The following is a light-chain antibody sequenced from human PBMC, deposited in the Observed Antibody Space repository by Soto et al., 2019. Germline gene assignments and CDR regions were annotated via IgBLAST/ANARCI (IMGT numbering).Light chain of an antibody. CDR2: AAS. V-gene: IGKV1-8*01. CDR1: QGISSY. J-gene: IGKJ1*01. Sequence: IQMTQSPSSLSASVGDRVTITCRASQGISSYLAWYQQKPGEAPKLLIYAASTLQSGVPSRFSGSGSGTDFTLTISCLQSEDFATYYCQQYYSYQWTFGQGTKVDI. CDR3: QQYYSYQWT.